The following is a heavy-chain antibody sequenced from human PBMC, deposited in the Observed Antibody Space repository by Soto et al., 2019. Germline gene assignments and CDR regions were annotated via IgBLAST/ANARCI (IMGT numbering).Heavy chain of an antibody. V-gene: IGHV4-61*01. CDR3: ASALYCSGGSCSFDP. CDR2: IYYTGST. J-gene: IGHJ5*02. Sequence: PSETLSLTCTVSGGSVSSGNYYWSWIRRPPGKGLEWIGFIYYTGSTSYNPSLKSRVTISMDTSKNQFSLKLTSVTAADTAVYYCASALYCSGGSCSFDPWGQGTLVTVSS. D-gene: IGHD2-15*01. CDR1: GGSVSSGNYY.